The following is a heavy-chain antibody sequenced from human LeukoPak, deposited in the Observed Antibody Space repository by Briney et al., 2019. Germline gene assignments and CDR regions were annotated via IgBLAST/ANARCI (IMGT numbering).Heavy chain of an antibody. J-gene: IGHJ4*02. Sequence: GESLKISCEGSGYSFSNYWIGWVRQMPGKGPEWIGSIYPGDYQTRYTPSYQALLTISSDNSIRTAYLQWSSLTPRDTAMYYCAIPPGYCGNDCSFDHWGQGTLVTVSS. CDR3: AIPPGYCGNDCSFDH. D-gene: IGHD2-21*02. CDR2: IYPGDYQT. V-gene: IGHV5-51*01. CDR1: GYSFSNYW.